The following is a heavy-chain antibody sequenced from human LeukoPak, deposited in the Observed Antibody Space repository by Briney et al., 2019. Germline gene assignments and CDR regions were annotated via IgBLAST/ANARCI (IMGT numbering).Heavy chain of an antibody. J-gene: IGHJ6*02. V-gene: IGHV3-21*05. CDR1: GFTFSTYT. CDR2: IVSGASYT. CDR3: TIWDGSSMDG. Sequence: GGSLRLSCAASGFTFSTYTMGWVRQAPGKGRGWVAFIVSGASYTNYADSVNGRFTISRDNAKNSLYLQMNSLRAEDTAIYYCTIWDGSSMDGCGQGETVPVSS. D-gene: IGHD2-15*01.